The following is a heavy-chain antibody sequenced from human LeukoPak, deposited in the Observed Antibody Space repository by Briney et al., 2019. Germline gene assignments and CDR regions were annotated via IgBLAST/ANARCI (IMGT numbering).Heavy chain of an antibody. J-gene: IGHJ4*02. D-gene: IGHD5-18*01. CDR1: GDSISSSKKY. Sequence: SETLSLTCTVSGDSISSSKKYWGWVRQPPGKGLEWIGSIYYSGNTYYNPSLKSRVTISVDTSKNQFSLKLSSVTAADTAVYYCARRTVAKQLWFYWGQGTLVTVSS. V-gene: IGHV4-39*07. CDR2: IYYSGNT. CDR3: ARRTVAKQLWFY.